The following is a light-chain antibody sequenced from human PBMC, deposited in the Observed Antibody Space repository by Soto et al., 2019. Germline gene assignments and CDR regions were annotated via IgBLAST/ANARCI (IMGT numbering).Light chain of an antibody. Sequence: QLVLTQSRSASASLGASVKLTCTLSSGHSNYAIAWHQQQSEKGPRYLMKLNSDGSHSKGDGIPDRFSGSSSGAERYLTISSLQSEDEADYYCQTWGSGIVVFGGGTKLTVL. CDR3: QTWGSGIVV. CDR2: LNSDGSH. J-gene: IGLJ2*01. CDR1: SGHSNYA. V-gene: IGLV4-69*01.